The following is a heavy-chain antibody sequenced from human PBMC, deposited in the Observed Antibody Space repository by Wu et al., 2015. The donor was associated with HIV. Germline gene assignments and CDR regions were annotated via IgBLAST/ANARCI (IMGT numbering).Heavy chain of an antibody. CDR2: INVYNGNT. CDR3: ARDVDSDNAFDI. Sequence: QVQLVQSGAEVKTPGASVKVSCKVSGYTFTNYGISWVRQAPGQGLEWMGWINVYNGNTYYVQNLQGRVSMTTDTSTSTVYMEMRSLVSDDTAVYYCARDVDSDNAFDIWGQGTMVTVSS. D-gene: IGHD2-15*01. V-gene: IGHV1-18*01. J-gene: IGHJ3*02. CDR1: GYTFTNYG.